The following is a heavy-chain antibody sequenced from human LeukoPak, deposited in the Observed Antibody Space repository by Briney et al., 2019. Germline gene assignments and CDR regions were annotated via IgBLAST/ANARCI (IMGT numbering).Heavy chain of an antibody. CDR1: GLTFSSYG. V-gene: IGHV3-33*01. D-gene: IGHD1-26*01. CDR3: ARDPSGSYAYFDY. J-gene: IGHJ4*02. CDR2: IWFDGGNK. Sequence: TGGSLRLSCEASGLTFSSYGMHWVRQAPGKGLEWVAVIWFDGGNKYYGDSVKGRFTISRDNSKNTLYLQMNSLRAEDTAVYYCARDPSGSYAYFDYWGQGTLVTVSS.